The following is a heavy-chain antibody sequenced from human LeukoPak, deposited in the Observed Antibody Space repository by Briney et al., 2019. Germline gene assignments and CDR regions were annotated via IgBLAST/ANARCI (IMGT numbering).Heavy chain of an antibody. D-gene: IGHD3-10*01. Sequence: GGSLRLSCAASGFTVSNNYMSWVRQAPGKGLEWVSVIYSGGSTYYADSVKGRFTISRDNSKNTLYLQMNSLRAEDTAVYYCARDRDGAGKNDAFDIWGQGTMATVSS. CDR3: ARDRDGAGKNDAFDI. V-gene: IGHV3-53*01. CDR2: IYSGGST. J-gene: IGHJ3*02. CDR1: GFTVSNNY.